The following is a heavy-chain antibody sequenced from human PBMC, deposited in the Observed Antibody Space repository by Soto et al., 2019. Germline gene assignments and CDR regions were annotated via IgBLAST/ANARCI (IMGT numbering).Heavy chain of an antibody. J-gene: IGHJ5*02. CDR1: GFTFSSYS. Sequence: EVQLVESGGGLVQPGGSLRLSCAASGFTFSSYSMNWVRQAPGKGLEWVSYISSSSSTIYYVDSVKGRFTISRDNAKNSLYLQMNSLRAEDTAVYYCARGAYLNWFDPWGQGTLVTVSS. CDR2: ISSSSSTI. V-gene: IGHV3-48*01. CDR3: ARGAYLNWFDP.